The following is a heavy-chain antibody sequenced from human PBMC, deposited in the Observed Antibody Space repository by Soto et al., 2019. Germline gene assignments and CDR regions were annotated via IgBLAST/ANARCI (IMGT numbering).Heavy chain of an antibody. Sequence: GGSLRLSCAASGFTFSDHYMDWVRQAPGKGLEWVGRTRNKANSYTTEYAASVKGRFTISRDDSKNSLYLQMNSLKTEDTAVYYCASASPYYDFWRGYGTDYGMDVWGQGTTVTVSS. J-gene: IGHJ6*02. D-gene: IGHD3-3*01. CDR3: ASASPYYDFWRGYGTDYGMDV. CDR2: TRNKANSYTT. CDR1: GFTFSDHY. V-gene: IGHV3-72*01.